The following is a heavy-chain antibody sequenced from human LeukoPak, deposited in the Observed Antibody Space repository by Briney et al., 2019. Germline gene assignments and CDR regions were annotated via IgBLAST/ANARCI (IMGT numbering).Heavy chain of an antibody. D-gene: IGHD3-22*01. CDR2: TRNKANSYTT. V-gene: IGHV3-72*01. J-gene: IGHJ3*02. Sequence: GGSLRLSCAASGFTFSDQYMDWVRQAPGKGQEWVARTRNKANSYTTEYAASVKGRFTISRDVSKNSLYLQMNSLKTEDTAVYYCTRSSDSSGYRAFDIWGQGTMVTVSP. CDR1: GFTFSDQY. CDR3: TRSSDSSGYRAFDI.